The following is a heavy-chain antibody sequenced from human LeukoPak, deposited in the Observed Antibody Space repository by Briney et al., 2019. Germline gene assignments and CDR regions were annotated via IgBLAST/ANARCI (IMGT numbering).Heavy chain of an antibody. Sequence: GGSLRLSCAASGFTFSSYAMSWVRQAPGKGLEWVSTIGSSGGTTYYTDSVKDRFTISRDNSKNTLSLQMNSLTAEDTAVYYCAKSHSRTWYYFDYWGQGTLVTVSS. CDR2: IGSSGGTT. D-gene: IGHD6-13*01. CDR1: GFTFSSYA. V-gene: IGHV3-23*01. J-gene: IGHJ4*02. CDR3: AKSHSRTWYYFDY.